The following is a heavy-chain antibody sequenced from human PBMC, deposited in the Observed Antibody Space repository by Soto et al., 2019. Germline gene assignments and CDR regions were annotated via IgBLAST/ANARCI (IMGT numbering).Heavy chain of an antibody. Sequence: QVQLVESGGGVVQPGMTLRLSCTASGFTFSSHGMHWVRQAPGKGLEWVAVVSFDGTNKNYADSVRGWFTISRDNSKNTLYLQMSSLRAEDTAVYYCANGDSSGFEYFQSWGQGTLVTVSS. J-gene: IGHJ1*01. CDR2: VSFDGTNK. CDR3: ANGDSSGFEYFQS. CDR1: GFTFSSHG. V-gene: IGHV3-30*18. D-gene: IGHD3-22*01.